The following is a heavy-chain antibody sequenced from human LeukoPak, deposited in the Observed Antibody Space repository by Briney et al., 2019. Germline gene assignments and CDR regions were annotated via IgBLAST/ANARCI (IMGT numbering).Heavy chain of an antibody. Sequence: SETLSLTCAVYGVSFSGYYWSWIRQPPGKGLEWIGEINHSGSTNYNPSLKSRVTISVDTSKNQFSLKLSSVTAADTAVYYCPLGYCSGGSCYHTGAFDYWGQGTLVTVSS. V-gene: IGHV4-34*01. CDR2: INHSGST. D-gene: IGHD2-15*01. J-gene: IGHJ4*02. CDR1: GVSFSGYY. CDR3: PLGYCSGGSCYHTGAFDY.